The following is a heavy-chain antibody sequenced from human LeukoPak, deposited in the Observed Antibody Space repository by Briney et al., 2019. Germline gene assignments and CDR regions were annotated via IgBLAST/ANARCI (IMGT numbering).Heavy chain of an antibody. CDR1: GFTFSSYA. CDR3: AKGTRLRYDY. CDR2: ISGSGGST. J-gene: IGHJ4*02. Sequence: GGSLRLSCAASGFTFSSYAVSWVRQAPGKGLEWVSAISGSGGSTYYADSVKGRFTITRDNSKNTLYLQMNSLRAEDTAVYYCAKGTRLRYDYWGQGTLVTVSS. V-gene: IGHV3-23*01. D-gene: IGHD4-17*01.